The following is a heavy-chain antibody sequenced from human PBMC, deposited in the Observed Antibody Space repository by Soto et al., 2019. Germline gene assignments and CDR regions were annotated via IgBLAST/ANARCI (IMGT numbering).Heavy chain of an antibody. Sequence: EVQLVESGGGLVQPGRSLRLSCAASGFTFDDYAMHWVRQAPGKGLEWVSGISWNSGSIGYADSVKGRFTISRDNAKNSLDLQRNSLRAEDTALYYCAKVRGSIAAVGYFDYWGQGTLVTVSS. CDR3: AKVRGSIAAVGYFDY. J-gene: IGHJ4*02. D-gene: IGHD6-6*01. V-gene: IGHV3-9*01. CDR1: GFTFDDYA. CDR2: ISWNSGSI.